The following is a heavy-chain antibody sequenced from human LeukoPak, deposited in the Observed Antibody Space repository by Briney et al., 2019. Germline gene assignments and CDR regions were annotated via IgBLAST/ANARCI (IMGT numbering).Heavy chain of an antibody. V-gene: IGHV5-51*01. Sequence: GEPLKISCKGSGYSFTNYWIGWVRQMPGKGLEWMGIIYPADSDTRYSPSFQGQVTISVDKSITTAYLRWSSLKASDTAMYYCARQGDGYINNYFDPWGQGTLVTVSS. CDR1: GYSFTNYW. D-gene: IGHD5-24*01. J-gene: IGHJ5*02. CDR3: ARQGDGYINNYFDP. CDR2: IYPADSDT.